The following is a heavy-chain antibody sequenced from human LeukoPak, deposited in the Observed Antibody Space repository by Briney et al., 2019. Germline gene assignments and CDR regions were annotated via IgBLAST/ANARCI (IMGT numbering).Heavy chain of an antibody. V-gene: IGHV3-33*01. D-gene: IGHD4-17*01. CDR1: GFTFSSYG. CDR3: ARDSGTTVTTFQFYYYYYGMDV. CDR2: IWYDGSNK. Sequence: GGSLRLSCAASGFTFSSYGMHWVRQAPGKGLEWVAVIWYDGSNKYYADSVKGRFTISRDNSKNTLYLQMNSLRAEDTAVYYCARDSGTTVTTFQFYYYYYGMDVWGQGTTVTVS. J-gene: IGHJ6*02.